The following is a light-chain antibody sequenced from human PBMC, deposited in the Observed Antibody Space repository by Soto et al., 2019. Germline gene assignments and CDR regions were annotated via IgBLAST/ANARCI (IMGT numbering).Light chain of an antibody. V-gene: IGKV3D-20*02. CDR3: QQRSDWPLT. Sequence: EIVLTQSPGTLSLSPGERATLSCRASQSVSSSYLGWYQQKPGQAPRLLMYGASSRATGIPDRFSGSGSGTDFTLTISSLEPEDFAVYYCQQRSDWPLTFGGGSNV. CDR1: QSVSSSY. CDR2: GAS. J-gene: IGKJ4*01.